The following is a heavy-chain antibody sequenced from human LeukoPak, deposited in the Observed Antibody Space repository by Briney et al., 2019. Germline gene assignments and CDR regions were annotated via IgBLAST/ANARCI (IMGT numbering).Heavy chain of an antibody. J-gene: IGHJ6*02. CDR2: MNPNRGNT. V-gene: IGHV1-8*01. CDR1: GYTFTSYD. CDR3: ARATSRNYYYYYGMDI. Sequence: ASVKVSCKASGYTFTSYDIHWVRQATGQGLEWMGWMNPNRGNTGYAQKFQGRVTMTRNTSISTAYMELSSLRSEDTAVYYCARATSRNYYYYYGMDIWGQGTTVTVSS.